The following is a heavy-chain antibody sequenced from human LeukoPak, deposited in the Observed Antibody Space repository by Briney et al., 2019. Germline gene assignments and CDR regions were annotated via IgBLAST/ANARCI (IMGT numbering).Heavy chain of an antibody. CDR1: GFTFSSYW. J-gene: IGHJ4*02. V-gene: IGHV3-74*01. D-gene: IGHD3-22*01. Sequence: GGSLRLSCAASGFTFSSYWMHWVRHAPGKGLVWVSRINSDGSSTSYADSVKGRFTISRDNAKNTLYLQMNSLRAEDTAVYYCARDGPYYDSSGYLNYWGQGTLVTVSS. CDR3: ARDGPYYDSSGYLNY. CDR2: INSDGSST.